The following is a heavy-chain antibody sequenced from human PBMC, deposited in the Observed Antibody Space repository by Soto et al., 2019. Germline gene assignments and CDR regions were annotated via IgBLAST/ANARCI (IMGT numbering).Heavy chain of an antibody. V-gene: IGHV1-69*18. CDR2: FIPMVGTT. J-gene: IGHJ4*02. CDR3: TRGLQWGGYVYSRFYYFED. Sequence: QVQLVQSGAEVKTPGSSVKVSCKGSGGTFSSHAVSWVRQAPGQGLEWMGSFIPMVGTTNYAQKLQGRVTITADESRATAYMELNSLTSEDTAVYYCTRGLQWGGYVYSRFYYFEDWGQGTLVTVSA. D-gene: IGHD5-18*01. CDR1: GGTFSSHA.